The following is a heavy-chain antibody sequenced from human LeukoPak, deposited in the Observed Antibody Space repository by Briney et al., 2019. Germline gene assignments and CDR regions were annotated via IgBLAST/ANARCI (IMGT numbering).Heavy chain of an antibody. J-gene: IGHJ4*02. CDR1: GYTFTDHY. CDR2: INPNRGAT. V-gene: IGHV1-2*02. D-gene: IGHD3/OR15-3a*01. Sequence: ASVKVSCKASGYTFTDHYIDWVRQAPGQGLEWMGWINPNRGATNNAQKFQGRLTMTRDTSITTAYMELSRLTSDDTAIYYCARENMDSNSFDYWGQETLVTVSS. CDR3: ARENMDSNSFDY.